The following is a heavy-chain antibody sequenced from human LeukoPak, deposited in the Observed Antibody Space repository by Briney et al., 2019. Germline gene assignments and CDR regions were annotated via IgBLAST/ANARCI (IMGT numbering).Heavy chain of an antibody. CDR3: ARHQNRSGSGGWFDP. CDR1: GDAISSSSYY. V-gene: IGHV4-39*01. Sequence: SETLSLTCTVSGDAISSSSYYWGWIRPTPGKGPEYNGSIYSSGSTSYNPYLKSRLTMSVDTSKNQFSLKLSSVTAADTAVYYCARHQNRSGSGGWFDPWGQGTLVTVSS. J-gene: IGHJ5*02. CDR2: IYSSGST. D-gene: IGHD6-19*01.